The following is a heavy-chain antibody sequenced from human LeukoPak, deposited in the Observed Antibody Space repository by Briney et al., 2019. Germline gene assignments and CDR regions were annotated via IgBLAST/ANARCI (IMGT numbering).Heavy chain of an antibody. CDR2: IWDDGSNK. CDR1: GFTFSSYG. CDR3: ARPPSYDYVWGSYRLDY. D-gene: IGHD3-16*02. V-gene: IGHV3-33*01. Sequence: GGSLRLSCAASGFTFSSYGMHWVRQAPAKGLEWVAVIWDDGSNKYYADSVKGRFTISRDNSKNTLYLQMNSLRAEDTAVYYCARPPSYDYVWGSYRLDYWGQGTLVTVSS. J-gene: IGHJ4*02.